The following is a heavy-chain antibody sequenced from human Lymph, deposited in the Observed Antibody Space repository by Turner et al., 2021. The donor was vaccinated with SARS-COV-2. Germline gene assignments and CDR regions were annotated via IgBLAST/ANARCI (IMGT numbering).Heavy chain of an antibody. D-gene: IGHD1-1*01. CDR1: GFIVSSNY. Sequence: EVQLVETGGGLIQPGGSLRLSCAASGFIVSSNYMNWVRQAPGKGLEWVSLIYSGGSTYYADSVKGRFTISRDNSKNTLYLQTNSLRAEDTAVYYCARDLQLYGMDVWGQGTTVTVSS. CDR2: IYSGGST. V-gene: IGHV3-53*02. J-gene: IGHJ6*02. CDR3: ARDLQLYGMDV.